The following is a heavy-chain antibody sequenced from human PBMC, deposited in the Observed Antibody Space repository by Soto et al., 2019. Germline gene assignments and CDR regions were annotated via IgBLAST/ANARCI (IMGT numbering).Heavy chain of an antibody. D-gene: IGHD2-2*01. CDR1: GFTFSSSE. CDR2: IHPGGQPI. V-gene: IGHV3-48*03. CDR3: ARRGSS. Sequence: HPVGSLRLSCAASGFTFSSSEMYWVRQAPGKGLEWVSYIHPGGQPIFYADSVKGRFTISRDNAKKSLYLQMNSLRVEDTAVYYCARRGSSWGQGTMVTVSS. J-gene: IGHJ3*01.